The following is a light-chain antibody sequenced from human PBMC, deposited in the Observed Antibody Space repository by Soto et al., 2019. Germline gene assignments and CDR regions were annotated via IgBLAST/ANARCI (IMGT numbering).Light chain of an antibody. J-gene: IGKJ5*01. CDR3: QQYNNWPFS. Sequence: TQTVSPVERATLSCRADQSVTTNFAWYQQKSGQSPRLLIYEVSNMASGVPARFSGCGSETDFTLTISGLRSEDSAVYFCQQYNNWPFSFGQGTRLEIK. V-gene: IGKV3-15*01. CDR1: QSVTTN. CDR2: EVS.